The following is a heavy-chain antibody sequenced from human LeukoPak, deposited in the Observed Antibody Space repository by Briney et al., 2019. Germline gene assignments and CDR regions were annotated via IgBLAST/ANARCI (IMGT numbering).Heavy chain of an antibody. CDR1: GLIVSSNY. D-gene: IGHD1-14*01. V-gene: IGHV3-30*02. J-gene: IGHJ6*03. Sequence: PGGSLRLSCAASGLIVSSNYMSWVSQAPGKGLEWVAFIRYDGSSEFYVDSAKGRFTISRDNSKNTLYLQMNGLRGDDTAVYHCAKTGFQHGDFYYYMDVWGKGTTVTVSS. CDR3: AKTGFQHGDFYYYMDV. CDR2: IRYDGSSE.